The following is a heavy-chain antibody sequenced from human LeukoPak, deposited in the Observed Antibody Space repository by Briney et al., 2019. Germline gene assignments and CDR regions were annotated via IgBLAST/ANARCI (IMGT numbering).Heavy chain of an antibody. CDR1: GSTFIGYY. CDR2: INSNRGGA. V-gene: IGHV1-2*02. D-gene: IGHD6-19*01. CDR3: ARGLGSGWSTLDD. Sequence: GASVKVSCKASGSTFIGYYIHWVRQAPGQGLEWMGWINSNRGGANYAQKFQGRVTMTRDTSISTAYIDLSSLRSDDTAVYCCARGLGSGWSTLDDWGQGTLVTVSS. J-gene: IGHJ4*02.